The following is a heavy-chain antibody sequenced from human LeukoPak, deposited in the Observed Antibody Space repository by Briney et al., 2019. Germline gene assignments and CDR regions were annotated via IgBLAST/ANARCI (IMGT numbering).Heavy chain of an antibody. Sequence: PGGSLRLSCAASGFTFSNYEMNWVRQAPGKGLEWVSYISSSGSSIYYADSVKGRFTISRDNSKNTLYLQMNSLRAEDTAVYYCAKDLDDYGDYWGQGTLVTVSS. CDR2: ISSSGSSI. V-gene: IGHV3-48*03. CDR3: AKDLDDYGDY. CDR1: GFTFSNYE. J-gene: IGHJ4*02.